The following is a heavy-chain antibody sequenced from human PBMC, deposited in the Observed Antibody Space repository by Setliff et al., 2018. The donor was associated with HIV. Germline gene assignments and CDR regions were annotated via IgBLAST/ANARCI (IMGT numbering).Heavy chain of an antibody. Sequence: ASVKVSCKASGYIFTSYAMHWVRQAPGQRLEWMGWINAGNGNTKYSQKFQGRVTITRDTSASTAYMELSSLRSEDTAVYYCARDRNYYDRGGYFDLWGRGTLVTVSS. D-gene: IGHD3-22*01. J-gene: IGHJ2*01. CDR3: ARDRNYYDRGGYFDL. CDR1: GYIFTSYA. V-gene: IGHV1-3*01. CDR2: INAGNGNT.